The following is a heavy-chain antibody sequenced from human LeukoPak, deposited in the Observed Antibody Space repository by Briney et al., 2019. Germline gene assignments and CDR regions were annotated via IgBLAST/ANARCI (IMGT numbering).Heavy chain of an antibody. Sequence: GGSLRLSCAASGFTVSSNYMSWVRQAPGKGLEWVSVIYSGGSTYYADSVKGRFTISRDNSKNTLYLQMNSLRAEDTAVYYCASHNSSGANYYYYYMDVWGKGTTVTISS. V-gene: IGHV3-53*01. CDR2: IYSGGST. J-gene: IGHJ6*03. CDR3: ASHNSSGANYYYYYMDV. CDR1: GFTVSSNY. D-gene: IGHD6-19*01.